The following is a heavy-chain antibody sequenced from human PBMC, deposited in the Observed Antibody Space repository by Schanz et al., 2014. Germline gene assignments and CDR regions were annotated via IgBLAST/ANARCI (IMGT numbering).Heavy chain of an antibody. V-gene: IGHV1-69*02. CDR2: IIPILGIT. CDR3: ARGLEDERWLDLNEAFDI. D-gene: IGHD6-19*01. J-gene: IGHJ3*02. CDR1: EATFSSYT. Sequence: QVQLVQSGPEGMKPGPSVKASCKVPEATFSSYTINWLRRAPGQGLEWMGRIIPILGITNVSQTFQDRVTITADKSTSTAYMELSSLRSEDTAVYYCARGLEDERWLDLNEAFDIWGQGTIVTVSS.